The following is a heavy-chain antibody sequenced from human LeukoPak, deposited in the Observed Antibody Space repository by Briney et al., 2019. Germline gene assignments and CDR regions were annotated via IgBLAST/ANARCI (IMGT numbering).Heavy chain of an antibody. Sequence: SETLSLTCTVDGGSISTGSYDWGWIRQPDGRGLEWIVRIYTTGTTNYNPAVKRRVTMSLATSKNQFSLRLTSVTAADTAVYYCARGASGDNWFDPWGQGTLGTVSS. CDR3: ARGASGDNWFDP. V-gene: IGHV4-61*02. D-gene: IGHD1-26*01. J-gene: IGHJ5*02. CDR2: IYTTGTT. CDR1: GGSISTGSYD.